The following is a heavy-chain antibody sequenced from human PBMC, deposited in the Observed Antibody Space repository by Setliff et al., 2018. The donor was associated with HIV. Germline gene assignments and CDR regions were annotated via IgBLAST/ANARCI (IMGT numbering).Heavy chain of an antibody. CDR1: GYTFTDNY. CDR2: INPNSGGT. J-gene: IGHJ4*02. V-gene: IGHV1-2*06. D-gene: IGHD6-19*01. CDR3: ARGRYSSGLTDY. Sequence: GASVKVSCKASGYTFTDNYMHWVRQAPGQGLEWMGRINPNSGGTNYAQKFQGRITMTRNTSITTAYMELISLKSEDTAVYYCARGRYSSGLTDYWGQGTLVTVSS.